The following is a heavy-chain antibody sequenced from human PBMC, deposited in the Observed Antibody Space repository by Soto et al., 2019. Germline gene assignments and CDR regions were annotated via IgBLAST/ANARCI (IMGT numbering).Heavy chain of an antibody. CDR2: ISSTSSTK. Sequence: QPGGSLRLSCAASGFTFSSHGMIWVRQAPGKGLERVSYISSTSSTKSYADSVKGRFIITRDNAKNSLYLQMNSLRDEDTAVYYCARRIAMVRGPYYYYGIDVRGQGTTVAVSS. CDR3: ARRIAMVRGPYYYYGIDV. V-gene: IGHV3-48*02. J-gene: IGHJ6*02. CDR1: GFTFSSHG. D-gene: IGHD3-10*01.